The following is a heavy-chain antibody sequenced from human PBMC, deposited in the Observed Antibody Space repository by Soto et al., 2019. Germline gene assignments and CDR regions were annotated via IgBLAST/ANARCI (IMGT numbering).Heavy chain of an antibody. CDR2: MNPNSGNT. D-gene: IGHD3-10*01. J-gene: IGHJ6*02. V-gene: IGHV1-8*01. Sequence: ASVKVSCKASGYTFTSYDINWVRQATGQGLEWMGWMNPNSGNTGYAQKSQGRVTMTRNTSISTAYMELSSLRSEDTAVYYCARGGLYYYGSGSYYYYYGMDVWGQGTTVTVSS. CDR1: GYTFTSYD. CDR3: ARGGLYYYGSGSYYYYYGMDV.